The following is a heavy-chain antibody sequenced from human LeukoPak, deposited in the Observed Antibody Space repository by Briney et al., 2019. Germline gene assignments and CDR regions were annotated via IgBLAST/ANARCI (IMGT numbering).Heavy chain of an antibody. CDR2: IVGSGGST. V-gene: IGHV3-23*01. J-gene: IGHJ4*02. Sequence: GGSLRLSCAASGFTFTTYAMNWVRHAPGKGLEWVSGIVGSGGSTYYADSVKGRFTISRDNTKNTLYLQMSSLRVEDTAIYYCARAPSGGYDYWGQGTLVTVSS. CDR1: GFTFTTYA. D-gene: IGHD1-26*01. CDR3: ARAPSGGYDY.